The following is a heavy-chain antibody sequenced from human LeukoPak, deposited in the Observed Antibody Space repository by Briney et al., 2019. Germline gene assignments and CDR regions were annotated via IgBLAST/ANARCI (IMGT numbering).Heavy chain of an antibody. D-gene: IGHD6-19*01. CDR3: ARASSGQFYYFDY. V-gene: IGHV4-4*07. CDR1: GGSISSHY. CDR2: IYTRGST. J-gene: IGHJ4*02. Sequence: PTETLSLTCTVSGGSISSHYWSWIRQPAGKGLEWIGRIYTRGSTNYNPSLKSRVTMSVDTSENQFSLKLSSVTAADTAVYYCARASSGQFYYFDYWGQETLVTVSS.